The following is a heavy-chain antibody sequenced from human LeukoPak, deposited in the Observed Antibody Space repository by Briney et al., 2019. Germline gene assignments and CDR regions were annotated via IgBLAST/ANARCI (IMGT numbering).Heavy chain of an antibody. CDR1: GFTFSNYW. V-gene: IGHV3-7*05. D-gene: IGHD5-12*01. CDR3: VRDPDLRRGYDGEGY. Sequence: HPGGSLRLSCAASGFTFSNYWMGWVRQASGKGLECVANKKQDGREKNYLDSVKGRFTISRDNAKNSLYMQINSLRADDTAVYYCVRDPDLRRGYDGEGYWGQGTLVTVSS. CDR2: KKQDGREK. J-gene: IGHJ4*02.